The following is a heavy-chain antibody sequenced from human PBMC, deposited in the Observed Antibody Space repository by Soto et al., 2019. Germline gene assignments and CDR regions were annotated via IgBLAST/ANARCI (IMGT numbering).Heavy chain of an antibody. Sequence: SETLSLTCTVSGGSISSSSYYWGWIRQPPGKGLEWIGYIYYSGSTNYNPSLKSRVTISVDTSKNQFSLKLSSVTAADTAVYYCARGRDGYLDYWGQGTLVTVSS. CDR3: ARGRDGYLDY. V-gene: IGHV4-61*05. CDR2: IYYSGST. D-gene: IGHD6-13*01. CDR1: GGSISSSSYY. J-gene: IGHJ4*02.